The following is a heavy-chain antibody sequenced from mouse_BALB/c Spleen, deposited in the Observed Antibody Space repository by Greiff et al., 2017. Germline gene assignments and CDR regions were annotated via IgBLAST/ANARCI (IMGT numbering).Heavy chain of an antibody. D-gene: IGHD1-1*01. CDR1: GFTFSSYA. CDR3: ARADYGSSHWYFDV. V-gene: IGHV5-9-4*01. CDR2: ISSGGSYT. Sequence: EVQRVESGGGLVKPGGSLKLSCAASGFTFSSYAMSWVRQSPEKRLEWVAEISSGGSYTYYPDTVTGRFTISRDNAKNTLYLEMSSLRSEDTAMYYCARADYGSSHWYFDVWGAGTTVTVSS. J-gene: IGHJ1*01.